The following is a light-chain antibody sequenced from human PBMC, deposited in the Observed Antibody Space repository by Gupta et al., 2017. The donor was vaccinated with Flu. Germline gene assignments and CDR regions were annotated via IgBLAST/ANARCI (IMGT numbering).Light chain of an antibody. Sequence: MVTIACSGSRSNVGNNVVNWYQQFPGSAPKLLIFGDDQRPSGVPDRFSASKSGASASLAINGLRAEDEAEYFCATWDDTLNGYIFGAGTTVTVL. CDR1: RSNVGNNV. J-gene: IGLJ1*01. CDR3: ATWDDTLNGYI. CDR2: GDD. V-gene: IGLV1-44*01.